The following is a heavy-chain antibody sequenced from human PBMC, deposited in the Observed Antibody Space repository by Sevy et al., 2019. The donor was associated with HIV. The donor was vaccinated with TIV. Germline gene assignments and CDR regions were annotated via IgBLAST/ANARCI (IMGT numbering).Heavy chain of an antibody. CDR1: GYSFTDYY. J-gene: IGHJ6*02. CDR3: ARARRVTTVYYYYGMDV. Sequence: ASVKVSCKASGYSFTDYYMHWVRQAPGQGLEWMAWINPKNDVTNYAQKFQGRVTMTRDTSTSTAYMELTRLRSDDTAVYYCARARRVTTVYYYYGMDVWGPGTTVTVSS. V-gene: IGHV1-2*02. D-gene: IGHD5-18*01. CDR2: INPKNDVT.